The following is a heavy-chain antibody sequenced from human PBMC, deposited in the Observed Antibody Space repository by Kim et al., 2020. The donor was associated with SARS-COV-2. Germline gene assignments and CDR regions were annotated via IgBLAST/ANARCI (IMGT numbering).Heavy chain of an antibody. CDR2: IIPILGIA. CDR1: GGTFSSYA. J-gene: IGHJ6*01. Sequence: SVKVSCKASGGTFSSYAISWVRQAPGQGLEWMGRIIPILGIANYAQKFQGRVTITADKSTSTAYMELSSLRSEDTAVYYCARAGVGRDFDWLYGFYYYG. D-gene: IGHD3-9*01. V-gene: IGHV1-69*04. CDR3: ARAGVGRDFDWLYGFYYYG.